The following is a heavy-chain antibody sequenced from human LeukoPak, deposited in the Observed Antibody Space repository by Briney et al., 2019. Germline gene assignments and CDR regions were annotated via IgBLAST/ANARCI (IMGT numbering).Heavy chain of an antibody. CDR1: GGSISSYY. Sequence: SETLSLTCTVSGGSISSYYWSWIRQPPGKGLEWIGYIYYSGSTNYNPSLKSRVTISVDTSKNQFSLKLTSVTAADTAVYFCARDLPFDYWGQGTLVTVSS. J-gene: IGHJ4*02. CDR3: ARDLPFDY. V-gene: IGHV4-59*01. CDR2: IYYSGST.